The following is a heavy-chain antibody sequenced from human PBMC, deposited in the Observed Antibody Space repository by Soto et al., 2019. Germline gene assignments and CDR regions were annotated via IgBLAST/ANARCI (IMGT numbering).Heavy chain of an antibody. CDR3: ARANMDTAMAYYYYYGMDV. CDR1: GYTFTSYD. CDR2: MNPNSGNT. J-gene: IGHJ6*02. D-gene: IGHD5-18*01. Sequence: QVQLVQSGAEVKKPGASVKVSCKASGYTFTSYDINWVRLATGQGLEWMGWMNPNSGNTGYAQKFQGRVTMTRNTSISTAYMELSSLRSEDTAVYYCARANMDTAMAYYYYYGMDVWGQGTTVTVSS. V-gene: IGHV1-8*01.